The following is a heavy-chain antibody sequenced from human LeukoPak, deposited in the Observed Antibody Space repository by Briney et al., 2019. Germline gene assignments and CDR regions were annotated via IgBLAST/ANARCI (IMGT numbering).Heavy chain of an antibody. CDR2: TYYRSKWYN. J-gene: IGHJ5*02. V-gene: IGHV6-1*01. CDR1: GDSVSSNSAA. CDR3: ASADRDYNWFDT. Sequence: SQTLSLTCAISGDSVSSNSAAWNWIRQSPSRGLEWLGRTYYRSKWYNDYAVSVKSRITINPGTSKHQFSLHLNSVTPEDTAVYYCASADRDYNWFDTWGQGTLVTVSS. D-gene: IGHD2-21*02.